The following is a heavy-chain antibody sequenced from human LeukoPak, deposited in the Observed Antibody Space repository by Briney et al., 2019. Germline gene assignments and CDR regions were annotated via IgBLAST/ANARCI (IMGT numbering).Heavy chain of an antibody. V-gene: IGHV1-2*02. Sequence: ASVKVSCKASGYTFTGYYMHWVRQAPGQGLEWMGWINPNSGGTNYAQKFQGRVTMTRDTSISTAYMELSRLRSDDTAVYYCARDPIVVVPAADFHFDYWGQGTLVTVSS. D-gene: IGHD2-2*01. J-gene: IGHJ4*02. CDR2: INPNSGGT. CDR3: ARDPIVVVPAADFHFDY. CDR1: GYTFTGYY.